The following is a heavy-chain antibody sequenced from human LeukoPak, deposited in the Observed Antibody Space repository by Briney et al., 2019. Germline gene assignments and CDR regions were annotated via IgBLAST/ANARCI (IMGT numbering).Heavy chain of an antibody. CDR1: GFTFSSYW. V-gene: IGHV3-7*01. CDR3: ARIRVYSLYFFDH. J-gene: IGHJ4*02. Sequence: GGSLRLSCASSGFTFSSYWMSWVRQVPGKGLEWVANLKLDGGEKFYVDSVKGRFAISRDNAKDSLYLQMNSLRAEDTAVYYCARIRVYSLYFFDHWGQGTLVTVSS. D-gene: IGHD5-12*01. CDR2: LKLDGGEK.